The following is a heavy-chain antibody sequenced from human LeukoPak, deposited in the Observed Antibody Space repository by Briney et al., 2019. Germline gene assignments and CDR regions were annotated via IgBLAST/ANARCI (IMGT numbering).Heavy chain of an antibody. D-gene: IGHD1-1*01. CDR2: ISSSSSYI. V-gene: IGHV3-21*01. J-gene: IGHJ3*02. CDR3: ARDGQLERRAFDI. CDR1: GFTFSSYS. Sequence: PGGSLRLSCAASGFTFSSYSMNWVRQAPGKGLEWVSSISSSSSYIYYADSEKGRFTISRDNAKNSLYLQMNRLRAEDTAVYYCARDGQLERRAFDIWGQGTMVTLSS.